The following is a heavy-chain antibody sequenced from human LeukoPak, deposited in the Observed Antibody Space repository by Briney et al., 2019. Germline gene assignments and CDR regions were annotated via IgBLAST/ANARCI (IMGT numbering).Heavy chain of an antibody. Sequence: ASVKVSCKASGYTFTSYAMNWVRRAPGQGLEWMGWINTNTGNPTYAQGFTGRFVFSLDTSVSTAYLQISSLKAEDTAVYYCARDADSGDSSGWYDLLGFDYWGQGTLVTVSS. CDR3: ARDADSGDSSGWYDLLGFDY. CDR2: INTNTGNP. CDR1: GYTFTSYA. D-gene: IGHD6-19*01. J-gene: IGHJ4*02. V-gene: IGHV7-4-1*02.